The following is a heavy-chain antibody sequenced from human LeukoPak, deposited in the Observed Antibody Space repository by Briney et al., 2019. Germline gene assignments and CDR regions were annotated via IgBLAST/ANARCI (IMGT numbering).Heavy chain of an antibody. CDR3: ARGDLWFGELLSLDY. D-gene: IGHD3-10*01. J-gene: IGHJ4*02. CDR1: GFTVSSNY. V-gene: IGHV3-66*02. Sequence: GGSLRLSCAASGFTVSSNYMSWVRQAPGKGLEWVSVIYSGGSTYYADSVKGRFTISRDNSKNTLYLQMNSLRAEDTAVYYCARGDLWFGELLSLDYWGQGTLVTVSS. CDR2: IYSGGST.